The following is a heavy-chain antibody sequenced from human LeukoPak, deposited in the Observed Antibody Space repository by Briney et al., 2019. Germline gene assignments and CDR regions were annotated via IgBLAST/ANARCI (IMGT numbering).Heavy chain of an antibody. J-gene: IGHJ3*02. Sequence: SETLSLTCTVPGGSISSSSYYWGWIRQPPGKGLEWIGSIYYSGSTYYNPSLKSRVTISVDTSKNQFSLKLSSVTAADTAVYYCARHRGVRFLEWFLDAFDIWGQGTMVTVSS. D-gene: IGHD3-3*01. CDR3: ARHRGVRFLEWFLDAFDI. V-gene: IGHV4-39*01. CDR2: IYYSGST. CDR1: GGSISSSSYY.